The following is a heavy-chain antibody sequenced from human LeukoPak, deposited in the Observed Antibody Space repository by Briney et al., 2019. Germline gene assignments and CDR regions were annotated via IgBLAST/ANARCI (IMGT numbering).Heavy chain of an antibody. CDR2: IIPIFGTA. Sequence: ASVKVSCKASGGTFSSYAISWVRQAPGQGLEWMGGIIPIFGTANYAQKFQGRVTITADESTSTAYMELSSLRSEDTAVYYCAREPPSYYDSSGYYDHWGQGTLVTVSS. CDR1: GGTFSSYA. CDR3: AREPPSYYDSSGYYDH. V-gene: IGHV1-69*01. D-gene: IGHD3-22*01. J-gene: IGHJ5*02.